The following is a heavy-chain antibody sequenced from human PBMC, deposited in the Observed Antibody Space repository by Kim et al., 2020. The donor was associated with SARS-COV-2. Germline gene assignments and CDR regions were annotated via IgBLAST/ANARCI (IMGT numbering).Heavy chain of an antibody. CDR2: ISAYNGNT. J-gene: IGHJ4*02. V-gene: IGHV1-18*01. Sequence: ASVKVSCKASGYTFTSYGISWVRQAPGQGLEWMGWISAYNGNTNYAQKLQGRVTMTTDTSTSTAYMELRSLRSDDTAVYYCARGGDYYDSSGYYPWVLDYWGQGTLVTVSS. CDR3: ARGGDYYDSSGYYPWVLDY. D-gene: IGHD3-22*01. CDR1: GYTFTSYG.